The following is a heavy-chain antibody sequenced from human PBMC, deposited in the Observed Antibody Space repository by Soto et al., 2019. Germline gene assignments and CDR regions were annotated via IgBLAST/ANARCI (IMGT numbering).Heavy chain of an antibody. D-gene: IGHD2-2*01. CDR1: GGSISNYY. V-gene: IGHV4-59*08. CDR3: ARLMVVPAAMDNYYFDY. Sequence: SETLSLTCTVSGGSISNYYWSWIRQPPGKGLEWIGYMYYSGSTNYNPSLKSRVTISVDTSKNQFSLKLNSVTAADTAVYYCARLMVVPAAMDNYYFDYWGQGTLVTVSS. J-gene: IGHJ4*02. CDR2: MYYSGST.